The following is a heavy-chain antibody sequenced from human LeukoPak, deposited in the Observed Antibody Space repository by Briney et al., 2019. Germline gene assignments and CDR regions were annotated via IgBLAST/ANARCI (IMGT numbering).Heavy chain of an antibody. D-gene: IGHD2-21*02. V-gene: IGHV4-4*07. CDR2: IYTSGSS. CDR1: DGFISSYY. J-gene: IGHJ5*02. Sequence: PSETLSLTCTVSDGFISSYYWSWIRQPAGKGLGWIGRIYTSGSSNYNPSLKGRVTMSVDTSRNQFSLKLSSVTAADTAVYYCARGLLPTAIGWFDPWGQGTRVTVSS. CDR3: ARGLLPTAIGWFDP.